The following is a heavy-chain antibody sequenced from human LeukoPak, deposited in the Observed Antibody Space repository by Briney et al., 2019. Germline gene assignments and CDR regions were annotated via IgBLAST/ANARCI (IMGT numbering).Heavy chain of an antibody. Sequence: PGGSLRLSFAASGFTFSSYAMTWVRQAPGKVLEGVSAIGGRGGSTYDADSVKGRFTISIDNSKNQLYLQMNSLRAEDTAVYYCAKQSGGSGTYYYYWGQATLVTVS. D-gene: IGHD3-10*01. V-gene: IGHV3-23*01. J-gene: IGHJ4*02. CDR3: AKQSGGSGTYYYY. CDR2: IGGRGGST. CDR1: GFTFSSYA.